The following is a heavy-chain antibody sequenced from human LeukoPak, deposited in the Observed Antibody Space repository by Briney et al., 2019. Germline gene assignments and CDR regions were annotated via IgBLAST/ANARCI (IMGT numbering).Heavy chain of an antibody. J-gene: IGHJ4*02. Sequence: SDTLSLTCTVSGRSISSYYWSWIRQPAGKGLEWIGRIYTSGGTNYNPSLKSRVTMSVDTSKNQFSLKLSSVTAADTAVYYCARDRYYYDSSGYYYYFDYWGQGTLVTVSS. D-gene: IGHD3-22*01. CDR2: IYTSGGT. V-gene: IGHV4-4*07. CDR1: GRSISSYY. CDR3: ARDRYYYDSSGYYYYFDY.